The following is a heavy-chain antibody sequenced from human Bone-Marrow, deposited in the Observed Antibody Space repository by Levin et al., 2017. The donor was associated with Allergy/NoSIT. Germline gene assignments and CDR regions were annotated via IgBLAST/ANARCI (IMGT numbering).Heavy chain of an antibody. CDR3: AKTRTGLYGMDV. Sequence: NASETLSLTCTVSGGSVSSDFWNWVRQPAGQGLEWIGRIHVSGNMDYNPSLQSRVTMSLDTSNNQFSLNLNSVTAADTALYYCAKTRTGLYGMDVWGQGTTVTVSS. CDR2: IHVSGNM. D-gene: IGHD1-14*01. CDR1: GGSVSSDF. V-gene: IGHV4-4*07. J-gene: IGHJ6*02.